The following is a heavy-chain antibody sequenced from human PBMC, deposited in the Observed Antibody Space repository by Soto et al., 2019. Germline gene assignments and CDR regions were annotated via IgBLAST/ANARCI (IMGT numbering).Heavy chain of an antibody. CDR3: ARAEGDYSNYYGMDV. J-gene: IGHJ6*02. D-gene: IGHD4-4*01. V-gene: IGHV1-69*13. CDR1: GGTFSSYA. Sequence: SVKVSCKASGGTFSSYAISWVRQAPGQGLEWMGGIIPIFGTANYAQKFQGRVTITADESTGTAYMELSSLRSEDTAVYYCARAEGDYSNYYGMDVWGQGTTVTVSS. CDR2: IIPIFGTA.